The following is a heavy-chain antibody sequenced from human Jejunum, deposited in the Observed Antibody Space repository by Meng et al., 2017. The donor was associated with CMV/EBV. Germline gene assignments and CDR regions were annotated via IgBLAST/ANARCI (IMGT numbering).Heavy chain of an antibody. D-gene: IGHD3-10*01. V-gene: IGHV3-20*01. Sequence: SGFLFDDYAMFWVRQAPGKGLEWVAGINWNGDSSSYADSLKGRLTISRDNAKNSLYLQINSLTVEDTALYHCAKAIDSYLLRAFDIWGQGTMVTVSS. CDR1: GFLFDDYA. J-gene: IGHJ3*02. CDR2: INWNGDSS. CDR3: AKAIDSYLLRAFDI.